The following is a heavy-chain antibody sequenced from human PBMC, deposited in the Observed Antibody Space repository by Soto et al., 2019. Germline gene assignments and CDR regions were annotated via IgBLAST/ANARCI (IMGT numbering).Heavy chain of an antibody. J-gene: IGHJ4*02. CDR2: ISGTGDNT. CDR3: ANIEPTVNGRGSGV. CDR1: GFTFSNYA. Sequence: EVQVLESGGGLIQPGGSLRLSCVASGFTFSNYAMSWFRQAPRQGLEWVSGISGTGDNTKYADSVKGRFAISRDNSKSTLYLRVSCLRAEDTAVYFCANIEPTVNGRGSGVWGQGTLVIVTS. D-gene: IGHD3-10*01. V-gene: IGHV3-23*01.